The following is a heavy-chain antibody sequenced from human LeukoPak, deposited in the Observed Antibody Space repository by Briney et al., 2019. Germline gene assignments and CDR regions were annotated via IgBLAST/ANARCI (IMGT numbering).Heavy chain of an antibody. CDR3: ARVGRDSGGYNHAFDI. CDR1: GFTFSDYY. CDR2: ITSSSSYT. V-gene: IGHV3-11*05. D-gene: IGHD3-22*01. Sequence: PGGSLRLSCAASGFTFSDYYMSWIRQAPGKGLEWFSYITSSSSYTNYADSVKGRFTISRDNAKNSLYLQMNSLRAEDTAVYYCARVGRDSGGYNHAFDIWGQGTMVTVSS. J-gene: IGHJ3*02.